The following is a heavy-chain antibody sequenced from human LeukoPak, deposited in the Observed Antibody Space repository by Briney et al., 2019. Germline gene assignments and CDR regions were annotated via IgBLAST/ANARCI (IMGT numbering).Heavy chain of an antibody. CDR2: IYHSGST. D-gene: IGHD2-8*01. CDR3: ARSDEYCTNGVCYYYYGMDV. CDR1: GGSISSSNW. J-gene: IGHJ6*02. V-gene: IGHV4-4*02. Sequence: PSETLSLTCAVSGGSISSSNWWSWVRQPPGKGLEWIGEIYHSGSTNYNPSLKSRVTISVDKSKNQFSLKLSSVTAADTAVYYCARSDEYCTNGVCYYYYGMDVWGQGTTVTVSS.